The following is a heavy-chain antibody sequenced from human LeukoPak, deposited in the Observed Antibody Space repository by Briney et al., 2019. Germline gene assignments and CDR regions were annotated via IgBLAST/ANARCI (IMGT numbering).Heavy chain of an antibody. CDR2: IWYDGSNK. CDR3: VKDLWEGAGWYGMEGFDY. J-gene: IGHJ4*02. CDR1: GFTFSSYG. D-gene: IGHD2-15*01. Sequence: GGSLRLSCAASGFTFSSYGMHWVRQAPGKGLEWVAVIWYDGSNKYYADSVKGRFTISRDNSKNTLYLQMNSLRAEDTAVYYCVKDLWEGAGWYGMEGFDYWGQGTLVTVSS. V-gene: IGHV3-33*06.